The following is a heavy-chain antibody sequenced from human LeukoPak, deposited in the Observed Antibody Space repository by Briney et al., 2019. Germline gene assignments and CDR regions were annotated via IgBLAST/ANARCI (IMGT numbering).Heavy chain of an antibody. CDR1: GGTFSSYA. V-gene: IGHV1-69*13. J-gene: IGHJ6*03. CDR3: ARRLTGEGYYYYYMDV. Sequence: ASVKVSCXASGGTFSSYAISWVRQAPGQGLEWMGGIIPIFGTANYAQKFQGRVTITADESTSTAYMELSSLRSEDTAVYYCARRLTGEGYYYYYMDVWGEGTTVTVSS. D-gene: IGHD3-10*01. CDR2: IIPIFGTA.